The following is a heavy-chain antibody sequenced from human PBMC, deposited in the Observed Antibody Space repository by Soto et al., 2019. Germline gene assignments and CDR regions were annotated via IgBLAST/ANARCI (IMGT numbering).Heavy chain of an antibody. D-gene: IGHD4-4*01. CDR3: ARHPSSVYSNYGIYHYYYGMDV. J-gene: IGHJ6*02. Sequence: PGESLKISCKGSGYSFTSYWISWVRQMPGKGLEWMGRIDPSDSYTNYSPSFQGHVTISADKSISTAYLQWSSLKASDAAMYYCARHPSSVYSNYGIYHYYYGMDVWGQGTTVTVSS. V-gene: IGHV5-10-1*01. CDR1: GYSFTSYW. CDR2: IDPSDSYT.